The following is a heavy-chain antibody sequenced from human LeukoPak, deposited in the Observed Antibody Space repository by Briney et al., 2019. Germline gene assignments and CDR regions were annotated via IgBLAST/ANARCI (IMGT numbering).Heavy chain of an antibody. J-gene: IGHJ4*02. V-gene: IGHV4-59*08. D-gene: IGHD6-13*01. CDR2: IYYSGST. CDR3: ARREAAAGSFDY. Sequence: SETLSLTCTVSGGSISSYYWSWIRQPPGKGLEWIGYIYYSGSTNYNPSLKSRVTISVDTSKNQFSLKLGSVTAADTAVYYCARREAAAGSFDYWGQGTLVTVSS. CDR1: GGSISSYY.